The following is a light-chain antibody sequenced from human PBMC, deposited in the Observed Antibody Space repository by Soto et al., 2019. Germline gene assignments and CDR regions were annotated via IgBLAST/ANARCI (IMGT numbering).Light chain of an antibody. J-gene: IGKJ5*01. CDR1: QSISSY. V-gene: IGKV1-39*01. CDR2: AAS. CDR3: KQSYSTPPIT. Sequence: DIQMTQSPSSLSASVGDRVTITCRASQSISSYLNWYQQKPGQAPKLLILAASSLQSGVPSRFSGSGSGTDVTLTISSLQPEEFGKYYCKQSYSTPPITCGQGTRLEIK.